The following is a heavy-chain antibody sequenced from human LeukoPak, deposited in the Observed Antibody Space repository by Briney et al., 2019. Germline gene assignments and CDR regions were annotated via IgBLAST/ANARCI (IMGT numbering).Heavy chain of an antibody. CDR2: ISSSGSTI. Sequence: PGGSLRLSCAASGFTFSSYEMNWVRQAPGKGLEWVSYISSSGSTIYYADSVKGRFTISRDNAKNSLYLQMNSLRAEDTAVYCCARVVQGILFPWGQGTLVTVSS. D-gene: IGHD3-10*01. V-gene: IGHV3-48*03. CDR1: GFTFSSYE. J-gene: IGHJ5*02. CDR3: ARVVQGILFP.